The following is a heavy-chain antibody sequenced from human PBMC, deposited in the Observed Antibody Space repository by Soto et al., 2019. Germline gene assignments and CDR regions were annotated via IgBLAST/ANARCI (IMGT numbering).Heavy chain of an antibody. CDR2: VKEDGSEL. V-gene: IGHV3-7*01. CDR3: ARDIGFDYVN. D-gene: IGHD3-16*01. CDR1: GLDRISDW. Sequence: GGVLRVAIFASGLDRISDWMSWVRQAPGKGLEWVASVKEDGSELYYLHSVRGRFSISRDSVGNALHLTMNYLSAEDTGVYFCARDIGFDYVNWAQGMPVTPSS. J-gene: IGHJ4*02.